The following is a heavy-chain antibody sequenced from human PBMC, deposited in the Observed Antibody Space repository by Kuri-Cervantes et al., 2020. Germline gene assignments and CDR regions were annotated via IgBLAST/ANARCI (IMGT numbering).Heavy chain of an antibody. D-gene: IGHD2-15*01. J-gene: IGHJ6*03. V-gene: IGHV4-31*01. CDR2: IYYSGST. CDR3: ARSRAPEVVAATPPHTDV. Sequence: LRLSCTVSGGSISSGGYYWSWIRQPPGKGLEWIGYIYYSGSTYYNPSLTSLVTISVDTSKNQFSLKLSSVTAADTAVYYCARSRAPEVVAATPPHTDVWGKGTTVTVSS. CDR1: GGSISSGGYY.